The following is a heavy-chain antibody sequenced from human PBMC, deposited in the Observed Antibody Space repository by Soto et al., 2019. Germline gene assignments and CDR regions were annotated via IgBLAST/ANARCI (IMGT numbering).Heavy chain of an antibody. J-gene: IGHJ6*02. CDR1: GFTFSSYA. CDR3: ARDLQVVTAMTHYYYYYGMEV. CDR2: ISYDGSNK. Sequence: GGSLRLSCAASGFTFSSYAMHWVRQAPGKGLEWVAVISYDGSNKYYADSVKGRFTISRDNSKNTLYLQMNSLRAEDTAVYYCARDLQVVTAMTHYYYYYGMEVWGQGTTVTVSS. D-gene: IGHD2-21*02. V-gene: IGHV3-30-3*01.